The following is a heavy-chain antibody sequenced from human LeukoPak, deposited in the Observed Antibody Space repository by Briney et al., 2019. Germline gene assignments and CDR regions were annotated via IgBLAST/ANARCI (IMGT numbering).Heavy chain of an antibody. CDR1: GYSFTNYA. CDR2: INGGNGNT. D-gene: IGHD2-2*01. J-gene: IGHJ4*02. V-gene: IGHV1-3*01. CDR3: ARVSRGIEGVPAALN. Sequence: ASVKVSCKASGYSFTNYAIHWVRQAPGQGLEWMGWINGGNGNTKYSQKFQGRVTITRDTSATTAYMELSSLRSEDTAVYYCARVSRGIEGVPAALNWGQGTLVTVSS.